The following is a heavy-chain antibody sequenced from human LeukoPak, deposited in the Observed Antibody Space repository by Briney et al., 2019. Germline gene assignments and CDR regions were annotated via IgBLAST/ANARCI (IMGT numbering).Heavy chain of an antibody. CDR1: GYTFTDFW. Sequence: GESLKISCKTSGYTFTDFWIGWVRQMPGQGLEWMGVIYPIDSVPKYSPSFQGQVTISADKSINTAYLQWSSLKASDTGIYYCVRLWDNCFDYWGQGTLVTVSS. CDR3: VRLWDNCFDY. D-gene: IGHD1-20*01. V-gene: IGHV5-51*01. J-gene: IGHJ4*02. CDR2: IYPIDSVP.